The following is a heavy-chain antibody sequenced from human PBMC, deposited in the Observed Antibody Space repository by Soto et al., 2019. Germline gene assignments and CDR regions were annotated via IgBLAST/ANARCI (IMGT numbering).Heavy chain of an antibody. CDR1: GGTFSSYA. D-gene: IGHD3-9*01. CDR3: ASRRPSYDILTGYPVPNYGMDV. J-gene: IGHJ6*02. V-gene: IGHV1-69*13. Sequence: ASVKVSCKASGGTFSSYAISWVRQAPGQGLEWMGGIIPIFGTANYAQKFQGRVTITADESTSTAYMELSSLRSEDTAVYYCASRRPSYDILTGYPVPNYGMDVWGQGTSVTVSS. CDR2: IIPIFGTA.